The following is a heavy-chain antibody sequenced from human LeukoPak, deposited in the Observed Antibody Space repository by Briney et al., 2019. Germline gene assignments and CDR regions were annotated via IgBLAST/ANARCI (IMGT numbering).Heavy chain of an antibody. CDR1: GGSISSYY. CDR3: ARGLTRSNYYYYGMDV. V-gene: IGHV4-34*01. Sequence: KSSETLSLTCTVSGGSISSYYWSWIRQPPGKGLEWIGEINHSGSTNYNPSLKSRVTISVDTSKNQFSLKLSSVTAADTAVYYCARGLTRSNYYYYGMDVWGQGTTVTVSS. CDR2: INHSGST. J-gene: IGHJ6*02. D-gene: IGHD1-14*01.